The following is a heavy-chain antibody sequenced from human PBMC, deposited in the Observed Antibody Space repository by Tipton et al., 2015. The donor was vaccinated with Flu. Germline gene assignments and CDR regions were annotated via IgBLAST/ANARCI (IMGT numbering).Heavy chain of an antibody. CDR3: ARAMVYAMEGEFDY. V-gene: IGHV1-18*01. CDR1: GYTFTSYG. J-gene: IGHJ4*02. D-gene: IGHD2-8*01. CDR2: ISVYNGNT. Sequence: QLVQSGAEVKKPGASVKVSCKASGYTFTSYGISLVRQAPGQGLEWMGWISVYNGNTNYAQKLQGRVTMTTDTSTSTAYMELRSLRSDDTAVYFCARAMVYAMEGEFDYWGQGTLVTVSS.